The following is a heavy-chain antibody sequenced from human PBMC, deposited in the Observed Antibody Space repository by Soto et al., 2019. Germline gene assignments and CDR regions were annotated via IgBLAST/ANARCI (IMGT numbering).Heavy chain of an antibody. CDR2: INPSGGST. V-gene: IGHV1-46*01. J-gene: IGHJ5*02. CDR1: GYTFTSYY. D-gene: IGHD3-10*01. Sequence: QVQLVQSGAEVKKPGASVKVSCKASGYTFTSYYMHWVRQAPGQGLEWMGIINPSGGSTSYAQKFPGRVPKARGTAPKPVQMELGSLGSEDPAVEYCARDRGPLGGDPWGQGTLVTVSS. CDR3: ARDRGPLGGDP.